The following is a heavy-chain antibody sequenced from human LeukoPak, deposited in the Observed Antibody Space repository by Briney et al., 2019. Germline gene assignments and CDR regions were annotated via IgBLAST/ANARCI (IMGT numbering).Heavy chain of an antibody. CDR2: IYCSGST. CDR3: ARGRGYLGVTFDY. V-gene: IGHV4-59*08. Sequence: SETLSLTCPVSGGSISNYYWSWIGQPPGKGLEWIGYIYCSGSTNYNPSLKSRVTISVDTSKNQFSLKLSSLTVAETAVYYCARGRGYLGVTFDYWGQGTLVTVSS. CDR1: GGSISNYY. D-gene: IGHD3-22*01. J-gene: IGHJ4*02.